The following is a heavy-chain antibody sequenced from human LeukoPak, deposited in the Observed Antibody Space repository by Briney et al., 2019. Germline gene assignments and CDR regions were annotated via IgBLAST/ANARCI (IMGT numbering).Heavy chain of an antibody. Sequence: PSETLSLTCGVHGSSFSEYFWHWVRQSPREGLEWIGDIKHGGVTNYNPSLMGRVTISVDTSKNQFSLKLSSVTAADTAVYYCARGIGGYGLDYWGQGTLVTVSS. D-gene: IGHD3-10*01. V-gene: IGHV4-34*01. J-gene: IGHJ4*02. CDR1: GSSFSEYF. CDR2: IKHGGVT. CDR3: ARGIGGYGLDY.